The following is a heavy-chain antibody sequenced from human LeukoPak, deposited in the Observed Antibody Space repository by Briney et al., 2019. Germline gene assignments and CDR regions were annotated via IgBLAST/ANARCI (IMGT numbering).Heavy chain of an antibody. Sequence: SSETLCLTCTVSGGSISSYYWSWIRQPAGKGLEWVGRIYTSGSTNYNTSLKSRVTMSVDTSKNQFSLKLSSVTAADTAVYYCARDLGTMVRGVTQAFDPWGQGTLVTVSS. CDR1: GGSISSYY. V-gene: IGHV4-4*07. CDR2: IYTSGST. D-gene: IGHD3-10*01. J-gene: IGHJ5*02. CDR3: ARDLGTMVRGVTQAFDP.